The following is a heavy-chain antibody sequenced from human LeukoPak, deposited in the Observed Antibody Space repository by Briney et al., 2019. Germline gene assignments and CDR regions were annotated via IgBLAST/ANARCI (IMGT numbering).Heavy chain of an antibody. CDR3: ARIPGMWLQLDY. D-gene: IGHD5-24*01. CDR1: GGSVSSYY. Sequence: SETLSLTCTVSGGSVSSYYWSWIRQSPGRGLEWIGYIYHSGSSNYNPSLKSRVTMSVDMSKNRFSLRLSSVTAADTAVYYYARIPGMWLQLDYWGQGALVTVSS. CDR2: IYHSGSS. J-gene: IGHJ4*02. V-gene: IGHV4-59*08.